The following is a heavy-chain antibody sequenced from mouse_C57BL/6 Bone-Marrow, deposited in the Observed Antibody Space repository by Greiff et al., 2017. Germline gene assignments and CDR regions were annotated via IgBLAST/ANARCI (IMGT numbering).Heavy chain of an antibody. CDR2: IYPRSGNT. D-gene: IGHD4-1*02. CDR1: GYTFTSYG. Sequence: QVQLKESGAELARPGASVKLSCKASGYTFTSYGISWVKQRTGQGLEWIGEIYPRSGNTYYNEKFKGKATLTADKSSSTAYMELRSLTSEDSAVYFCARAFQLGPLDYWGQGTTLTVSS. V-gene: IGHV1-81*01. CDR3: ARAFQLGPLDY. J-gene: IGHJ2*01.